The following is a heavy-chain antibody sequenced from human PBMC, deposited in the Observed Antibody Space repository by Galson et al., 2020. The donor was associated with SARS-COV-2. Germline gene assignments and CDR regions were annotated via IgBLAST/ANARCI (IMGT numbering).Heavy chain of an antibody. CDR1: GGSFRGYY. J-gene: IGHJ4*02. V-gene: IGHV4-34*01. CDR3: AGGDWGDYVDY. CDR2: INHSGST. Sequence: ETSETLSLTCAVYGGSFRGYYWTWIRHPPGKGLEWIGEINHSGSTNYNPSLKSRVTISVDTSKNQFSLKLSSVTAADTAVYDCAGGDWGDYVDYWGQGSLVTVSS. D-gene: IGHD3-16*01.